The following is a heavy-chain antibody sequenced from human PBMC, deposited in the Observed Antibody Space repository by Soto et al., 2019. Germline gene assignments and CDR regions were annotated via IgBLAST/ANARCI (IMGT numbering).Heavy chain of an antibody. D-gene: IGHD3-10*01. J-gene: IGHJ6*02. V-gene: IGHV1-69*13. Sequence: GASVKVSCKASGGTFSSYAIRWVRQAPGQGLEWMGGIIPIFGTANYAQEFQGRVTITADESTSTAYMELSSLRSEDTAVYYCARDRITMVRGVMFYYYGMDVWGQGTTVTVS. CDR3: ARDRITMVRGVMFYYYGMDV. CDR1: GGTFSSYA. CDR2: IIPIFGTA.